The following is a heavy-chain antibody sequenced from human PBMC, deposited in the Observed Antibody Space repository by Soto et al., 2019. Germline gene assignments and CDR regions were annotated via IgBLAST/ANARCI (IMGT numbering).Heavy chain of an antibody. CDR1: GGTFSSYA. J-gene: IGHJ5*02. D-gene: IGHD3-10*01. CDR2: IIPIFGTA. CDR3: ATYLGSYGSGSSQNWFDP. Sequence: GASVKVSCKASGGTFSSYAISWVRQAPGQGLEWMGGIIPIFGTANYAQKFQGRVTITADESTSTAYMELSSLRSEDTAVYYCATYLGSYGSGSSQNWFDPWGQGTLVTVSS. V-gene: IGHV1-69*13.